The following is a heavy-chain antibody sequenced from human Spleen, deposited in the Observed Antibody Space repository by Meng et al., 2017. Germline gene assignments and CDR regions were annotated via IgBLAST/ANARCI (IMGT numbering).Heavy chain of an antibody. J-gene: IGHJ4*02. CDR3: AREFHGGWWDY. D-gene: IGHD4-23*01. CDR2: INPSNGDT. CDR1: GYTLTTHY. Sequence: QVQLVQSWAEVEKPGASVKLSCEASGYTLTTHYIHWVRQAPGQGLEWMGLINPSNGDTTFAQNFQGRVTMTRDTSTSTVYMELNSLTFEDTSMYFCAREFHGGWWDYWGQGSLVTVSS. V-gene: IGHV1-46*01.